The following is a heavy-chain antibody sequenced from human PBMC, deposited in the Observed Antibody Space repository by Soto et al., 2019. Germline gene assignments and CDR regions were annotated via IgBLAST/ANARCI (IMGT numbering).Heavy chain of an antibody. CDR3: ANLYPPRDPTNWFDP. CDR2: ISGRGGST. J-gene: IGHJ5*02. CDR1: GFTFSSYA. V-gene: IGHV3-23*01. D-gene: IGHD2-2*01. Sequence: GGSLRLSCAASGFTFSSYAMSWVRQAPGKGLEWVSAISGRGGSTYYADSVKGRFTTSRDNSKNTLYLQMNSLRAEDTAVYYCANLYPPRDPTNWFDPWGQGTLVTVSS.